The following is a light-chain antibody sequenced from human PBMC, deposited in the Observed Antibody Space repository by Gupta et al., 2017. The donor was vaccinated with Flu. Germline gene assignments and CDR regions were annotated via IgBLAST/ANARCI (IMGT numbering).Light chain of an antibody. Sequence: QTVVTQAPSFSVSPGGTVTPTCGLSSGSVSTSYYPSWYQQTPGQAPRTLIYSTNTRSSGVPDRFSGSILGNKAALTITGAQADDESDYYCVLYMGSGIWVFGGGTKLTVL. CDR2: STN. CDR3: VLYMGSGIWV. CDR1: SGSVSTSYY. J-gene: IGLJ3*02. V-gene: IGLV8-61*01.